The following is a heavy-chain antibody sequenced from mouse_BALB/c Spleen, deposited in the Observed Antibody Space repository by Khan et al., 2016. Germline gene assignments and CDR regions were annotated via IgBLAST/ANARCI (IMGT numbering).Heavy chain of an antibody. CDR2: ILPGSDNT. CDR1: GYRFSSYW. Sequence: QVQLKQSGAELMKPGASVKISCKATGYRFSSYWIQWVKQRPGHGPEWIGEILPGSDNTNYNENFKGKATFTADTSSNTAYMQLSSLTSEDSAVYYCARENPPAYWGQGTLVTVSA. V-gene: IGHV1-9*01. CDR3: ARENPPAY. J-gene: IGHJ3*01.